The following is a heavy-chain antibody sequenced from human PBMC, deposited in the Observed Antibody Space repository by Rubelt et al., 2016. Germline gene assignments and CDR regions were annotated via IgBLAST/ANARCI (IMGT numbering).Heavy chain of an antibody. J-gene: IGHJ4*02. Sequence: QVQLQQWGAGLLKPSETLSLTCAVYGGSFSGYYWSWIRQPPGKGLEWIGEINHSGSSSYNPSLKSRVTISVDTSKNQFSLKLSSVTAADTAVYYCARRRVGGDYHFDYWGQGTLVTVSS. CDR2: INHSGSS. D-gene: IGHD2-21*02. V-gene: IGHV4-34*01. CDR3: ARRRVGGDYHFDY. CDR1: GGSFSGYY.